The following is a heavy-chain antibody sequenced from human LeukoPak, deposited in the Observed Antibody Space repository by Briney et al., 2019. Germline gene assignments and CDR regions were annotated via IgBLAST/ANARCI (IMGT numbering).Heavy chain of an antibody. CDR3: ARPGGEYSSGFFPAFDI. V-gene: IGHV5-51*01. J-gene: IGHJ6*04. CDR1: GYSFTSYW. CDR2: IYPGDSDT. D-gene: IGHD6-19*01. Sequence: GESLKISCKGSGYSFTSYWIGWVRQMPGKGLEWMGIIYPGDSDTRYSPSFQGQVTISADKSISTAYLQWSSLKASDTAMYHCARPGGEYSSGFFPAFDIWGKGTTVTVSS.